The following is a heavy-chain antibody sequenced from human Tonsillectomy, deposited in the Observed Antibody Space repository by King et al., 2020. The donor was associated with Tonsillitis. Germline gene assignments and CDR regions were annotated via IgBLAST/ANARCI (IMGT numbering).Heavy chain of an antibody. D-gene: IGHD3-9*01. CDR3: ASSRSDILTGYPLSPIDY. CDR1: VFTFSDYA. Sequence: QLVQSGGDLVKPGGSLRLSCAASVFTFSDYAMNWVRQAPGKGLEWGSSIISSSSYIYYADSMKGRFSISRDNAKNSLYLQMNSLRVEDTAVYYCASSRSDILTGYPLSPIDYWGQGTLLTVSS. CDR2: IISSSSYI. J-gene: IGHJ4*02. V-gene: IGHV3-21*01.